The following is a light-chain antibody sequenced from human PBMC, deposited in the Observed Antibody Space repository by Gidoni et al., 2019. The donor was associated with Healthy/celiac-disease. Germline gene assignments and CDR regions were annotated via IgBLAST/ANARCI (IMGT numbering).Light chain of an antibody. CDR3: PAWDSSNVV. CDR1: KLGDKY. CDR2: QAS. J-gene: IGLJ2*01. V-gene: IGLV3-1*01. Sequence: SYELTQPPAVSGAPGQTASITCSGDKLGDKYACWYPQTPGQSPVLVLYQASKRPSGIPERFSGSNSGNTATLTISGTQAMDEAAYYCPAWDSSNVVFGGGTKLTVL.